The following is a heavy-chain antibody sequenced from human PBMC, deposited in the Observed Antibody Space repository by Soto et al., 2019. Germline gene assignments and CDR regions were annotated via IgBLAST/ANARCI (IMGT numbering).Heavy chain of an antibody. CDR1: GGSISSYY. CDR3: ARLRAYYYLDV. J-gene: IGHJ6*03. V-gene: IGHV4-59*01. Sequence: SETLSLTCTVSGGSISSYYWSWIRQPPGKGLEWIGYIYYSGSTNYNPSLKSRVTISVDTSKNQFSLKLSSVTAADTAVFYCARLRAYYYLDVWGKGTTVTVSS. CDR2: IYYSGST.